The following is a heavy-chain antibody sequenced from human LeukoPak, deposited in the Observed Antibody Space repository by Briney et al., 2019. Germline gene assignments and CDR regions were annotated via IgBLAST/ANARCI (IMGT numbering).Heavy chain of an antibody. J-gene: IGHJ4*02. CDR1: GFTFRSYG. V-gene: IGHV3-33*01. CDR2: IWYDGSNK. D-gene: IGHD6-19*01. Sequence: GGSLRLSCAASGFTFRSYGMHWVRQAPGKGLEWVAVIWYDGSNKYYADSVKGRFTVSRDNSKNTLYLQMNSLRAEDTAVYYCATAVASSSGWYADYWGQGTLVTVSS. CDR3: ATAVASSSGWYADY.